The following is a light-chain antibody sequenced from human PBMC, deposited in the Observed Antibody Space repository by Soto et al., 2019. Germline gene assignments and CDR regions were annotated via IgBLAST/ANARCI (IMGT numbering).Light chain of an antibody. Sequence: QLVLTQSPSASASLGASVKLTCTLSSGHSTYAIAWHQQQPEKGPRYLMKLNSDGSHSKGDGMPDRFSGSSSGAERYLTISSLQSEDEAAYYCQTWGTGIQVFGGGTKLTVL. CDR3: QTWGTGIQV. CDR1: SGHSTYA. V-gene: IGLV4-69*01. CDR2: LNSDGSH. J-gene: IGLJ3*02.